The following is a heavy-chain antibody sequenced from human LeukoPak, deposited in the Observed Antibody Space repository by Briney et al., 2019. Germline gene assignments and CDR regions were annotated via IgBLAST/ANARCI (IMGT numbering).Heavy chain of an antibody. V-gene: IGHV4-59*01. J-gene: IGHJ4*02. CDR1: GDSMSIYY. D-gene: IGHD2-15*01. CDR3: ARDVCSGGTCYLDY. CDR2: SSDRGST. Sequence: PSETLSLTCSVSGDSMSIYYWSWIRPPPGKALESIGYSSDRGSTYYSPSLKSRATISAGTSKNQISLKLTSVTAADTAVYYCARDVCSGGTCYLDYWGRGTLVSVSS.